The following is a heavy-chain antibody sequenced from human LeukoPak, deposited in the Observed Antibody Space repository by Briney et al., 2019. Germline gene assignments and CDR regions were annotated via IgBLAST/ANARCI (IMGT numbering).Heavy chain of an antibody. Sequence: GRSLRLSCAASGFTFSSYAMHWVRQAPGKGLEWVAVISYDGSNKYYADSVKGRFTISRDNSKNTLYLQMNSLRAEDTAVYYCAKGVVSIAVAGLGYFDYWGQGTLVTVSS. J-gene: IGHJ4*02. CDR1: GFTFSSYA. CDR3: AKGVVSIAVAGLGYFDY. CDR2: ISYDGSNK. D-gene: IGHD6-13*01. V-gene: IGHV3-30-3*01.